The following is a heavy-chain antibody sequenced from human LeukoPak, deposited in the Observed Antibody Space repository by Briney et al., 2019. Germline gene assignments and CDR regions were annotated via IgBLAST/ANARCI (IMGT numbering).Heavy chain of an antibody. J-gene: IGHJ4*02. CDR1: GFTFSNYA. D-gene: IGHD3-10*01. CDR3: AKTVSYYYGSGSYYKNPFDY. Sequence: PGGSLRLSCAASGFTFSNYAMRWVRQAPGKGLEWVSGISGSGDSTYYADSVKGRFTISRDNSKNTLYLQMNSLRAEDTAVYYCAKTVSYYYGSGSYYKNPFDYWGQGTLVTVSS. V-gene: IGHV3-23*01. CDR2: ISGSGDST.